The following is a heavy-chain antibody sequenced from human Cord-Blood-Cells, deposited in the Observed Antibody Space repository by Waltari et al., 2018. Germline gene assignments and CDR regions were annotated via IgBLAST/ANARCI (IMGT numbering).Heavy chain of an antibody. J-gene: IGHJ4*02. CDR3: ARDRGDY. Sequence: QVQLVQSGAEVKKPGSSVKVPCKASGATSSSQAIRWVRQAPGQGLGCMGGISPIVGTANYAQKFQGRVTITADESTSTAYMDLSSLRSEDTAVYYCARDRGDYWGQGTLVTVSS. CDR2: ISPIVGTA. CDR1: GATSSSQA. V-gene: IGHV1-69*01.